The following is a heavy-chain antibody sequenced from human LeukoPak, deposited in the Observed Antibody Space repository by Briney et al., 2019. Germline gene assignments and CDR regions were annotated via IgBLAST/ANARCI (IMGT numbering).Heavy chain of an antibody. Sequence: GGSLRLSCAASGFTFDDYATHWVRQAPGKGLEWVSGISWNSGSIGYADSVKGRFTISRDNAKNSLYLQMNSLRAEDTALYYCAKEEDYDILTGYYEYWGQGTLVTVSS. CDR1: GFTFDDYA. V-gene: IGHV3-9*01. J-gene: IGHJ4*02. D-gene: IGHD3-9*01. CDR3: AKEEDYDILTGYYEY. CDR2: ISWNSGSI.